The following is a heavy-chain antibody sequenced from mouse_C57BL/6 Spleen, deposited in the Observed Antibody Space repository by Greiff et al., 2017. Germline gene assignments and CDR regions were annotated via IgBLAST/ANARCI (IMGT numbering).Heavy chain of an antibody. V-gene: IGHV7-3*01. CDR3: ARYEGGNRAMDY. D-gene: IGHD2-1*01. CDR1: GFTFTDYY. Sequence: EVMLVESGGGLVQPGGSLSLSCAASGFTFTDYYMSWVRQPPGKALEWLGFIRNKANGYTTEYSACVKGRFTSSRDNSQSILSLQMNALRAEDSATYYCARYEGGNRAMDYWGQGTSVTVSS. J-gene: IGHJ4*01. CDR2: IRNKANGYTT.